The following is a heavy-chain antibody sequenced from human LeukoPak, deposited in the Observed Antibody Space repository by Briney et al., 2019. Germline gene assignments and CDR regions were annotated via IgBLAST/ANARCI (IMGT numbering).Heavy chain of an antibody. J-gene: IGHJ4*02. V-gene: IGHV3-11*04. CDR1: GFTFSDYY. D-gene: IGHD1-26*01. CDR2: ISSSGSTI. CDR3: AREMQWELLFDY. Sequence: GGSLRLSCAASGFTFSDYYMSWIRQAPGKGLEWVSYISSSGSTIYYADSVKGRFTISRDNAKNSLYLQTNSLRAEDTAVYYCAREMQWELLFDYWGQGTLVTVSS.